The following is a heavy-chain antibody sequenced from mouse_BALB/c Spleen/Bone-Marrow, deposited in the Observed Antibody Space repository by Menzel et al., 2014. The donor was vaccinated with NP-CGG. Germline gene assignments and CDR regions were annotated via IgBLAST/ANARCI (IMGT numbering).Heavy chain of an antibody. J-gene: IGHJ1*01. V-gene: IGHV7-3*02. Sequence: EVQGVESGGGSVQPGGSLRLSCATSGFTFTDYYMSWVRQPPGKALEWLGFIRNKAKGYTTEYSASVEGRFTISRDNSQRILYLQMNTLRAEDSATYYCARDENVGIYWYFDVWGAGTTVIVSS. CDR1: GFTFTDYY. CDR3: ARDENVGIYWYFDV. CDR2: IRNKAKGYTT.